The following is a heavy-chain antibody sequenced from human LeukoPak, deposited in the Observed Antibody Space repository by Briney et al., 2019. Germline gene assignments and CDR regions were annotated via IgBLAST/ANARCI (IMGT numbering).Heavy chain of an antibody. CDR3: ARGWEMASKAPFDY. Sequence: ASVKVSCKASGYTFTSYYMHWVRQAPGQGPEWMGIISPSGGNANYAQKFQGSVTMTRDTSTSTVYMELSGLRSEDTAVYYCARGWEMASKAPFDYWGQGTLVTVSS. CDR2: ISPSGGNA. V-gene: IGHV1-46*01. J-gene: IGHJ4*02. D-gene: IGHD5-12*01. CDR1: GYTFTSYY.